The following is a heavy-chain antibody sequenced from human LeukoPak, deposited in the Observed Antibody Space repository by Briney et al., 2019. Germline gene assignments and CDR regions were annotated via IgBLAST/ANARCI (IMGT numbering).Heavy chain of an antibody. CDR2: IYYSGST. CDR3: ARSGFYNTGWAHFDS. V-gene: IGHV4-59*08. Sequence: KASQTLSLTCTVSRGSMTNYYWTWIRQPPGKGLEWIGYIYYSGSTNYNPSLMSRVTISVDTSKNPFSLRLSSVTAADTAVYYCARSGFYNTGWAHFDSWGQGALVTVSS. D-gene: IGHD6-19*01. J-gene: IGHJ4*02. CDR1: RGSMTNYY.